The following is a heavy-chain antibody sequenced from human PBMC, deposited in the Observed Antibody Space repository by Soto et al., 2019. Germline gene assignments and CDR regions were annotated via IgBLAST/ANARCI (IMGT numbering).Heavy chain of an antibody. D-gene: IGHD5-18*01. V-gene: IGHV5-51*01. CDR3: ANALKYSYGYF. CDR1: GYRFSSYA. J-gene: IGHJ4*02. Sequence: GESLKISCRGSGYRFSSYAITWVRLMPGKGLECMGIIYPGDSDTRYSPSFQGQVTISADKSISTAYLQWNSLKASDTAMYYCANALKYSYGYFWGQGTLVTVSS. CDR2: IYPGDSDT.